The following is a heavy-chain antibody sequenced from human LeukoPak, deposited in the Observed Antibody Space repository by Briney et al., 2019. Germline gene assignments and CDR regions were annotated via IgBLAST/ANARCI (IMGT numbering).Heavy chain of an antibody. Sequence: QPGGSLRLSCAASGFTFSDHHMDWVRQAPGKGLEWVGRTRNKPNSYTTKYAASVRGRFTVSRDDSKNSLYLQVNSLKTEDTAVYYCARVSTSSWSFDYWGQGTLVTVSS. CDR2: TRNKPNSYTT. CDR3: ARVSTSSWSFDY. J-gene: IGHJ4*02. D-gene: IGHD6-13*01. CDR1: GFTFSDHH. V-gene: IGHV3-72*01.